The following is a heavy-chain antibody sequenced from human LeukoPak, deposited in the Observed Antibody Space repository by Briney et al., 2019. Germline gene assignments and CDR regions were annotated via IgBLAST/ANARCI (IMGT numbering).Heavy chain of an antibody. CDR2: IYSGGST. Sequence: GGSLRLSCAASGFTFSSYGMHWVRQAPGKGLEWVSVIYSGGSTYYADSVKGRFTISRDNSKNTLYLQMNSLRAEDTAVYYCARGIVGALDAFDIWGQGTMVTVSS. CDR1: GFTFSSYG. V-gene: IGHV3-66*01. CDR3: ARGIVGALDAFDI. D-gene: IGHD1-26*01. J-gene: IGHJ3*02.